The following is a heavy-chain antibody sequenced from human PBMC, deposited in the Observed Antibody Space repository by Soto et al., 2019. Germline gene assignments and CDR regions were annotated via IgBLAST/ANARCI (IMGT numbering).Heavy chain of an antibody. CDR1: GFSLSTYG. CDR2: TSYGGSE. V-gene: IGHV3-30*18. D-gene: IGHD3-16*01. CDR3: AKDRPLRGRYHLDS. Sequence: QVQLVESGGGVVQPGRSLRLSCAASGFSLSTYGMHWVRQAPGKGLEWVAVTSYGGSEDYAESVKGRFTSSRDNTKNTRYLQMDSLRAEGTADHAGAKDRPLRGRYHLDSWGHGTLVTVSS. J-gene: IGHJ5*01.